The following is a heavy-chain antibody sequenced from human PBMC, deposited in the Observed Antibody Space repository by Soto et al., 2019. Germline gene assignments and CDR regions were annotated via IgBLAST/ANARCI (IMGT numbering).Heavy chain of an antibody. J-gene: IGHJ4*02. D-gene: IGHD5-12*01. V-gene: IGHV3-23*01. CDR1: GFTFSTYA. CDR3: AKDGARVATISTPDH. Sequence: EVQLLESGGGLVQPGGSLRLSCAASGFTFSTYAMTWVRQAPGKGLEWVSVISGSGDNTYYEDSVKGRLTISRDNPKNSLYLQMNSLTSEDTGVYYCAKDGARVATISTPDHWGQGTLVTVSS. CDR2: ISGSGDNT.